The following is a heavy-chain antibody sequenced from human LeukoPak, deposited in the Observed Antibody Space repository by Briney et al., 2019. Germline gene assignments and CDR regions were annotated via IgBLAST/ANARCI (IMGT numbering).Heavy chain of an antibody. V-gene: IGHV1-2*02. D-gene: IGHD6-13*01. CDR3: ARVRIYSAAGTNFDY. CDR2: INPNSGGT. Sequence: ASVKVSCKASGYTFTSYDINWVRQATGQGLEWMGWINPNSGGTNYAQKFQGRVTMTRDTSISTAYMELSRLRSDDTAVYYCARVRIYSAAGTNFDYWGQGTLVTVSS. CDR1: GYTFTSYD. J-gene: IGHJ4*02.